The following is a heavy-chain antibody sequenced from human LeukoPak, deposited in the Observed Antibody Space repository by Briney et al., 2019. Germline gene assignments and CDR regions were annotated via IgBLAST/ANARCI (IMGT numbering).Heavy chain of an antibody. V-gene: IGHV4-59*08. D-gene: IGHD5-12*01. CDR3: ARHSCSGYIGYENAFDI. CDR1: GGSISSYY. J-gene: IGHJ3*02. Sequence: SETLSLTCTVSGGSISSYYWSWLRQSPGKGLEWIAFIYYSGSTHYKSSLKSRVTISVDTSRNQFSLRLSSVTAADTGIYYCARHSCSGYIGYENAFDIWGQGTMVTVSS. CDR2: IYYSGST.